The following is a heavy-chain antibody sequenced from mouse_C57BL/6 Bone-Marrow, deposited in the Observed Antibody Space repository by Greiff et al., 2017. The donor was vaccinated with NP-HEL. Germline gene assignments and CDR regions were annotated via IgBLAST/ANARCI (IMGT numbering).Heavy chain of an antibody. CDR2: IYPGSGST. CDR1: GYTFTSYR. CDR3: ARSITTVVDYAMDY. V-gene: IGHV1-55*01. D-gene: IGHD1-1*01. Sequence: QVQLQQPGAELVKPGASVKMSCKASGYTFTSYRITWVKQRPGQGLEWIGDIYPGSGSTNYNEKFKSKATLTVDTSSSTAYMQLSSLTSEDSAVYYGARSITTVVDYAMDYWGQGTSVTVSS. J-gene: IGHJ4*01.